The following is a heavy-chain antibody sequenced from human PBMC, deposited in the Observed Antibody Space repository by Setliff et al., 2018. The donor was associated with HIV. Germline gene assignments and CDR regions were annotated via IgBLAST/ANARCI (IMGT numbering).Heavy chain of an antibody. D-gene: IGHD4-17*01. CDR2: IYHSGNT. CDR1: GYSISSGFY. J-gene: IGHJ4*02. Sequence: PSETLSLTCTVSGYSISSGFYWGWIRQPPGKGLEWIGSIYHSGNTYYNPSLKSRVTISIDTSKNQFSLKLSSVTAADTAVYYCARDRRSNGDLDYWGQGTLVTVSS. CDR3: ARDRRSNGDLDY. V-gene: IGHV4-38-2*02.